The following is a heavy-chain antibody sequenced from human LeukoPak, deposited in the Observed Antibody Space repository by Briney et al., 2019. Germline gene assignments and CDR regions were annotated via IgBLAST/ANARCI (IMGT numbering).Heavy chain of an antibody. CDR2: INPNSGGT. V-gene: IGHV1-2*02. Sequence: GASVKVSCKASGYTFSGYYMHWVRQAPGQGLEWMGWINPNSGGTNYAQKFQGRVTMTRDTSISTAYMELSSLRSDDTAVYYCARPGHYYDSSGYLNPWGQGTLVIVSS. D-gene: IGHD3-22*01. CDR3: ARPGHYYDSSGYLNP. J-gene: IGHJ5*02. CDR1: GYTFSGYY.